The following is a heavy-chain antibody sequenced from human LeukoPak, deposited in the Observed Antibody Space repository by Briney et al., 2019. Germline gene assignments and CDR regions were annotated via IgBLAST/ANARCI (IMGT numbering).Heavy chain of an antibody. CDR3: ARAVYYDFWSGSPDDAFDI. V-gene: IGHV3-13*01. CDR2: IGTAGDT. D-gene: IGHD3-3*01. J-gene: IGHJ3*02. Sequence: GGSLRLSCAASGFTFSSYDMHWVRQATGKGLEWVSAIGTAGDTYYPGSVKGRFTISRENAKNSLYLQMNSLRAEDTALYHCARAVYYDFWSGSPDDAFDIWGQGTMVTVSS. CDR1: GFTFSSYD.